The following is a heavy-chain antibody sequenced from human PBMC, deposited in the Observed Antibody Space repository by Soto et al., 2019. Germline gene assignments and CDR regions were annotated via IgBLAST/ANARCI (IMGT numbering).Heavy chain of an antibody. CDR3: ARFIFFGVALYYGMDV. CDR1: GGSFSGYY. J-gene: IGHJ6*02. D-gene: IGHD3-3*01. V-gene: IGHV4-34*01. CDR2: INHSGST. Sequence: PSETLSLTCAVYGGSFSGYYWSWIRQPPRKGLEWIGEINHSGSTNYNPSLKSRVTISVDTSKNQFSLKLSSVTAADTAVYYCARFIFFGVALYYGMDVWGQGTTVTVSS.